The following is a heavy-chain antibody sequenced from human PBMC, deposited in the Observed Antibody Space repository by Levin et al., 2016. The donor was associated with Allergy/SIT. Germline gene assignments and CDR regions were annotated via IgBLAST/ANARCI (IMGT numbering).Heavy chain of an antibody. CDR2: IWFDGSNK. D-gene: IGHD6-19*01. J-gene: IGHJ5*02. CDR1: GFIFSNYG. CDR3: AKDGVSRGWYLPWFDP. Sequence: GGSLRLSCAASGFIFSNYGMNWVRQAPGKGLEWVAVIWFDGSNKYYADSVKGRFTISRDNSRNTLYLQMNSLRAEDTAVYYCAKDGVSRGWYLPWFDPWGQGTLVTVSS. V-gene: IGHV3-30*02.